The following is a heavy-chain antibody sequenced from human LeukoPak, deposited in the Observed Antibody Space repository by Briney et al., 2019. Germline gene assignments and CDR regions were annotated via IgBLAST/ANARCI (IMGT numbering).Heavy chain of an antibody. CDR2: MRSKTQNYAT. CDR1: GFTFSNAW. V-gene: IGHV3-73*01. J-gene: IGHJ4*02. D-gene: IGHD3-22*01. CDR3: TNYDDSSDLWGY. Sequence: PGGSLRLSCAASGFTFSNAWMTWVRQAPGKGLEWVGRMRSKTQNYATAYAASVKGRFTISRDDSKNTAFLQMNSLKTEDTAVYYCTNYDDSSDLWGYWGQGTLVTVSS.